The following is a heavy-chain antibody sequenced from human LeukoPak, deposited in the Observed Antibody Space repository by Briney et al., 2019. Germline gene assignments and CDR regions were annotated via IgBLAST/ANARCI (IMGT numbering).Heavy chain of an antibody. CDR2: ISSSSSYI. Sequence: GGSLRLSCAASGFTFSSYSMNWVRQAPGKGLEWVSSISSSSSYIYYADSVKGRFTISRDNAKNSLYLQMNSLTAEDTAVYYCARVAAGDGMDVWGQGTTVTVSS. J-gene: IGHJ6*02. V-gene: IGHV3-21*01. D-gene: IGHD6-13*01. CDR1: GFTFSSYS. CDR3: ARVAAGDGMDV.